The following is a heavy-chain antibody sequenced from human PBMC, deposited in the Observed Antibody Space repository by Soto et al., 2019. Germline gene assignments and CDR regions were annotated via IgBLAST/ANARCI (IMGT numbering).Heavy chain of an antibody. CDR2: IYPGDSDT. Sequence: GPGYSFASYWIGWVRQMPGKGLEWMGIIYPGDSDTRYSPSFQGQVTISADKSISTAYLQWSSLKASDTAMYYCARHDNPGWPEYHYYGTDVWGQGTTVTVSS. D-gene: IGHD6-19*01. CDR1: GYSFASYW. V-gene: IGHV5-51*01. J-gene: IGHJ6*02. CDR3: ARHDNPGWPEYHYYGTDV.